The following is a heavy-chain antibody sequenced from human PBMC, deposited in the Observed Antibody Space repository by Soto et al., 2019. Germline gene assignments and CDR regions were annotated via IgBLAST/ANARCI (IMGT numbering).Heavy chain of an antibody. V-gene: IGHV3-30-3*01. CDR2: ISYDGSNK. CDR1: GFTFSSYA. J-gene: IGHJ6*02. D-gene: IGHD6-13*01. Sequence: PGGSLRLSCAASGFTFSSYAMHWVRQAPGKGLEWVAVISYDGSNKYYADSVKGRFTISRDNSKNTLYLQMNSLRAEDTAVYYCARDLFSGPVAAAGMRGGMDVWGQGTTVTVSS. CDR3: ARDLFSGPVAAAGMRGGMDV.